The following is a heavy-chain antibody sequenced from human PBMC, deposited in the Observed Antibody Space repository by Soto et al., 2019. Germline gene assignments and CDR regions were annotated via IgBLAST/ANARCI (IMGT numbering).Heavy chain of an antibody. Sequence: QVQLVESGGGVVPPGRSLRLSCAASGFTFSSYGMHWVRQAPGKGLEWVAVIWYDGSNKYYGDSVKGRFTISRDNSKNTLYLQMNSLRAEDTAVYYCARDFKESSSWYYYFDYWGQGTLVTVSS. J-gene: IGHJ4*02. V-gene: IGHV3-33*01. CDR2: IWYDGSNK. D-gene: IGHD6-13*01. CDR3: ARDFKESSSWYYYFDY. CDR1: GFTFSSYG.